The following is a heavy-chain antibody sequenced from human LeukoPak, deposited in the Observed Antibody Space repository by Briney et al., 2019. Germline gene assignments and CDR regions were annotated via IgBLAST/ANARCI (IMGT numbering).Heavy chain of an antibody. D-gene: IGHD4-17*01. CDR2: ISYDGSNK. CDR1: GFTFSGYG. J-gene: IGHJ4*02. CDR3: ARRLRRNYFDY. V-gene: IGHV3-30*03. Sequence: PGRSLRLSCAASGFTFSGYGMHWVGQAPGKRLGWVAVISYDGSNKYYADSVKGRFTISRDNAKNSLYLQMNSLRAEDTAVYYCARRLRRNYFDYWGQGTLVTVSS.